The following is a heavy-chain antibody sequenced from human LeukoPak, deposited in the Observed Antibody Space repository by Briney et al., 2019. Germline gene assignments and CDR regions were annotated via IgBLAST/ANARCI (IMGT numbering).Heavy chain of an antibody. V-gene: IGHV4-59*01. J-gene: IGHJ4*02. Sequence: SETLSLTCTASGGSISSYYWSWIRQPPGKGLEWIGYIYYSGSTNYNPSLKSRVTISVDTSKNQFSLKLSSVTAADTAVYYCARVGTYGSGSYLSWLDYWGQGTLVTVSS. D-gene: IGHD3-10*01. CDR2: IYYSGST. CDR3: ARVGTYGSGSYLSWLDY. CDR1: GGSISSYY.